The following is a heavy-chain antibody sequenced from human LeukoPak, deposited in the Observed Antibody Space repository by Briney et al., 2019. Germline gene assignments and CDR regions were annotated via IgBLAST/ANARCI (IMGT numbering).Heavy chain of an antibody. CDR2: IYYSGST. CDR1: GDSISSSSYY. D-gene: IGHD6-19*01. V-gene: IGHV4-39*01. CDR3: ARGLPQWLARYYFDC. J-gene: IGHJ4*02. Sequence: SETLSLTCTVSGDSISSSSYYWGWIRQPPGKGLEWIGTIYYSGSTYYSPSLESRVTISIDTSKNQFSLRLNSVTAADTAVYYCARGLPQWLARYYFDCWGQGTLVTVSS.